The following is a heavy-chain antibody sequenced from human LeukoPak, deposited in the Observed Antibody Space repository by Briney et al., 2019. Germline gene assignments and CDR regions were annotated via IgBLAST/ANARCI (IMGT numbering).Heavy chain of an antibody. CDR1: GGTFSSYA. J-gene: IGHJ3*02. V-gene: IGHV1-69*06. D-gene: IGHD2-8*01. CDR3: ARVGVYHLGAFDI. CDR2: IIPIFGTA. Sequence: ASVKVSCKASGGTFSSYAISWVRQAPGQGLEWMGGIIPIFGTANYAQKFQGRVTITADKSTSTAYMELSGLRSEDTAVYYCARVGVYHLGAFDIWGQGTMVTVSS.